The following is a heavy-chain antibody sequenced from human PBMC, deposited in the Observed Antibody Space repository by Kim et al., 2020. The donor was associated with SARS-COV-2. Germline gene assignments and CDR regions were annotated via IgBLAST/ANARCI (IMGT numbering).Heavy chain of an antibody. CDR3: ARRYRSNWYSDY. CDR2: VTGYNGNT. Sequence: ASVKVSCEASGYTFTNFVTTWVRQAPGQGLEWMGWVTGYNGNTNQAQKFQDRVTMTTDTSTNTAYMELTNLRPDDTAVYYCARRYRSNWYSDYWGQGTLVTVSS. D-gene: IGHD6-13*01. V-gene: IGHV1-18*01. CDR1: GYTFTNFV. J-gene: IGHJ4*02.